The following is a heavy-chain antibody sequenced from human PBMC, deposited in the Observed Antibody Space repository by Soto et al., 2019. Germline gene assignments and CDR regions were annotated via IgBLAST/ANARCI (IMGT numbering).Heavy chain of an antibody. V-gene: IGHV4-31*03. CDR2: IYYSGST. CDR3: ATYASSGSRGFQH. Sequence: QVQLQESGPGLVKPSQTLSLTCTVSGGSISSGGYYWSWIRQHPGKGLEWIGYIYYSGSTYYNPSRKIGVTISVATSKNQFALKLSSVTAADTAVYYCATYASSGSRGFQHWGQGTLVTVSS. D-gene: IGHD3-22*01. CDR1: GGSISSGGYY. J-gene: IGHJ1*01.